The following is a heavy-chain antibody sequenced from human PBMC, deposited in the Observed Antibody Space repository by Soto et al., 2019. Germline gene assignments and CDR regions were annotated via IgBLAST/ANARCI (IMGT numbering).Heavy chain of an antibody. D-gene: IGHD2-15*01. CDR1: GYTLTSYA. Sequence: ASVKVSCKASGYTLTSYAMHWVRQAPGQRLEWMGWINAGNGNTKYSQKFQGRVTITRDTSASTAYMELSSLRSEDTAVYYCASLYSGAYYYGMDVWGQGTTVTVSS. V-gene: IGHV1-3*01. CDR2: INAGNGNT. J-gene: IGHJ6*02. CDR3: ASLYSGAYYYGMDV.